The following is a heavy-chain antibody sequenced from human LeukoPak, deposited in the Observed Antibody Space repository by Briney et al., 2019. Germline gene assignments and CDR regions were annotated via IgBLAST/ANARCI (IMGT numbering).Heavy chain of an antibody. V-gene: IGHV4-39*02. CDR1: GGSISSSTYN. CDR2: VYYSGIT. D-gene: IGHD3-22*01. J-gene: IGHJ6*03. CDR3: AEQMWSPVVMFMHV. Sequence: SETLSLTCTVAGGSISSSTYNWGWIRQPPGKGLEWIGSVYYSGITYYNPSVESRVTISVDTSKNHFSLELNSVTAADTGVYFCAEQMWSPVVMFMHVWRRGTTVIVSS.